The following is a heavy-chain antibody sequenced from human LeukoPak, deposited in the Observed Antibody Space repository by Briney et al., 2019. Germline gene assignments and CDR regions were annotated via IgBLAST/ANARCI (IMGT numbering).Heavy chain of an antibody. D-gene: IGHD2-15*01. J-gene: IGHJ4*02. Sequence: PGRSLRLSCAASGFIFSSYAMSWVRQAPGKGLEWVSAISSSGGRTYYTDSVKGRFTISRDNSKNTLYLQMNSLRAEDTAVYYCAKGYCSGGSCYSGLFDYWGQGTLVTVSS. CDR1: GFIFSSYA. CDR3: AKGYCSGGSCYSGLFDY. CDR2: ISSSGGRT. V-gene: IGHV3-23*01.